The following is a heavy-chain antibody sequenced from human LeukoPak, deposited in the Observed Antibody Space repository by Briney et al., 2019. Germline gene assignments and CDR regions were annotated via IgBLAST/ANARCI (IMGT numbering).Heavy chain of an antibody. CDR1: GGSISSSSYY. CDR3: ARAQEDPYFDY. J-gene: IGHJ4*02. Sequence: SETLSLTCSVSGGSISSSSYYWGWVRQPPGKGLEWIGSIYYRGSTYYNPSLKSRVTISVDTSKNQFSLKLSSVTAADTAVYYCARAQEDPYFDYWGQGTLVTVSS. V-gene: IGHV4-39*07. CDR2: IYYRGST.